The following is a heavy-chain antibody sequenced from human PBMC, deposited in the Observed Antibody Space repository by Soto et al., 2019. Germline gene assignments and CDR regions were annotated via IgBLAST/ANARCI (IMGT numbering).Heavy chain of an antibody. V-gene: IGHV3-48*01. CDR2: ISSSSSTI. J-gene: IGHJ6*02. CDR3: ARDQRMGSYYYGLDV. CDR1: GFTFSSYS. D-gene: IGHD2-8*01. Sequence: GGSLRLSCAASGFTFSSYSMNWVRQAPGKGLERVSYISSSSSTIYYADSVKGRFTISRDNAENSLYLQMNSLRAEDTAVYYCARDQRMGSYYYGLDVWGQGTTVTVSS.